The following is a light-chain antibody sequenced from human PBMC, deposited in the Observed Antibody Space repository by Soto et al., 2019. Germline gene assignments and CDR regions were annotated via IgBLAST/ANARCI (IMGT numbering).Light chain of an antibody. CDR3: QQSNKWPYT. J-gene: IGKJ2*01. CDR2: GAS. V-gene: IGKV3-15*01. CDR1: QSVSGN. Sequence: EIVMTQSPATLSVSPGERATLSCRASQSVSGNLAWYQQKPGQAPRLLFYGASTRASGIPARFSGTGSGTDFTLTISSLPSEDFAVYSCQQSNKWPYTFGQGTKLEIK.